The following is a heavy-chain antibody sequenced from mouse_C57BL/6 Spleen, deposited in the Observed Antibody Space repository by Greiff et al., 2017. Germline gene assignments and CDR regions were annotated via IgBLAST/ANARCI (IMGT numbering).Heavy chain of an antibody. J-gene: IGHJ1*03. D-gene: IGHD1-1*01. Sequence: VQLQQPGAELVMPGASVKLSCKASCYTFTSYWMHWVKQRPGQGLEWIGEIDPSDSDTNYNKKFKGKATLTVDKSSSTAYMQRRSLTSEDSAVYDCARGGSSDPTDDFDGWGTGTTVTVSS. CDR2: IDPSDSDT. V-gene: IGHV1-69*01. CDR1: CYTFTSYW. CDR3: ARGGSSDPTDDFDG.